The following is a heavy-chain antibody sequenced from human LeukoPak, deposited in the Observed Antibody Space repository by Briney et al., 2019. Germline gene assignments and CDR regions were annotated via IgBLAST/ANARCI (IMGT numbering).Heavy chain of an antibody. J-gene: IGHJ4*02. D-gene: IGHD2-2*01. CDR3: AREGCSTSCLGLLDY. CDR2: ISYDGSNK. Sequence: GGSLRLSCAASGFTFSSYAMHWVRQAPGKGLEWVAVISYDGSNKYYADSVKGRFTISRDNSKNTLYLQMNSLRAEDTAVYYCAREGCSTSCLGLLDYWGQGTLVTVSS. CDR1: GFTFSSYA. V-gene: IGHV3-30-3*01.